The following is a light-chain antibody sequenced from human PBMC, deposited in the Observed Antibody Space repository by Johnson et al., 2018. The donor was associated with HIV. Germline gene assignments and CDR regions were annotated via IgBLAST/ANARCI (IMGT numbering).Light chain of an antibody. CDR3: GTWDTSLSAYV. J-gene: IGLJ1*01. CDR1: NSNFGNYY. V-gene: IGLV1-51*01. CDR2: DNH. Sequence: QSVLTQPPSVSAAPGQKVTIYCSGNNSNFGNYYLSWYQHLPGTAPKLLIYDNHKRPSGIPDRFSGSKSGTSATLAITGLQAGDEADYYCGTWDTSLSAYVFGTGTKVTVL.